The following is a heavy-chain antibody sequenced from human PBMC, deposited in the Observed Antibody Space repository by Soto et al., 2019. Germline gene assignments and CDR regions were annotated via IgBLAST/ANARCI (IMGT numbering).Heavy chain of an antibody. J-gene: IGHJ4*02. V-gene: IGHV4-39*01. D-gene: IGHD2-15*01. CDR1: GGSIRSSSYY. CDR2: IYYSGST. CDR3: ARRRYCSGGSCYRVY. Sequence: QLQLQESGPGLVKPSETLSLTCTVSGGSIRSSSYYWGWIRQPPGKGLEWIGSIYYSGSTYYNPSLKSRVTISVDTSKNQFSLKLSSVTAADTAVYYCARRRYCSGGSCYRVYWGQGTLVTVSS.